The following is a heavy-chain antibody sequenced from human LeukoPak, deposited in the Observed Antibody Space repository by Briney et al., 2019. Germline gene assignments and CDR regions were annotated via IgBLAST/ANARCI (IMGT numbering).Heavy chain of an antibody. V-gene: IGHV3-23*01. D-gene: IGHD6-6*01. CDR2: ISGSGGNT. J-gene: IGHJ4*02. CDR3: ARQAARPYDY. Sequence: PGGSLRLSCAASGFTFSSYAMSWVRQAPGKGLEWVSAISGSGGNTYYADSVKGRFTISRDNSKNTLYLQMNSLRTEDTAVFYCARQAARPYDYWGQGTLVTVSS. CDR1: GFTFSSYA.